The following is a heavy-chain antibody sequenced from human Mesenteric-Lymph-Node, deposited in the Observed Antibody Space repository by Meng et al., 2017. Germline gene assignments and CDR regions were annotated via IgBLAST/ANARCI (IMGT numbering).Heavy chain of an antibody. J-gene: IGHJ4*02. CDR2: AST. Sequence: VQLQESGPGLVRPSETLSLICTVSGGSVSSAGYQWGWIRQPPGKGLEWIGYASTNYNPSLKSRVTISLDTSKNQFSLKLSSVTAADTAVYYCARRRGGSGRDCWGQGTLVTVSS. D-gene: IGHD3-10*01. CDR1: GGSVSSAGYQ. CDR3: ARRRGGSGRDC. V-gene: IGHV4-61*08.